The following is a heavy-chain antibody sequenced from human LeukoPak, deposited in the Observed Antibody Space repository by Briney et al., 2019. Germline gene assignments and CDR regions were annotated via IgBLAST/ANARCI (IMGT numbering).Heavy chain of an antibody. J-gene: IGHJ4*02. D-gene: IGHD6-19*01. V-gene: IGHV1-46*01. Sequence: ASVKVSCKASGYTFTSYYMHWVRQAPGQGLEWMGIINPSSGSTSNAQKLQGRVTMTTDTSTSTAYMELRSLRSDDTAVYYCARDRVDLLASGWYNYWGQGTLVTVSS. CDR3: ARDRVDLLASGWYNY. CDR2: INPSSGST. CDR1: GYTFTSYY.